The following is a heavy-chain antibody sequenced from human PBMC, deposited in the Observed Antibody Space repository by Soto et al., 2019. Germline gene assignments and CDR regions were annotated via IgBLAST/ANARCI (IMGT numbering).Heavy chain of an antibody. CDR2: IYYSGST. CDR3: ARLGTDPRIAARLWFDP. D-gene: IGHD6-6*01. V-gene: IGHV4-39*01. CDR1: GGSISSSSYY. J-gene: IGHJ5*02. Sequence: QLQLQESGPGLVKPSETLSLTCTVSGGSISSSSYYWGWIRQPPGKGLEWIGSIYYSGSTYYNPSLKSRVTISVDTSKNQFSLKLSSVTAADTAVYYCARLGTDPRIAARLWFDPWGQGTLVTVSS.